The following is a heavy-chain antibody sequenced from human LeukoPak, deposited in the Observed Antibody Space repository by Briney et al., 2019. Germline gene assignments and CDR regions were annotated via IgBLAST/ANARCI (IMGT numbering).Heavy chain of an antibody. D-gene: IGHD6-19*01. CDR3: AKQGSYSSGWYEGYYFDY. CDR1: GFTFSSYA. Sequence: PGGSLRLSCVASGFTFSSYAMSWVRQAPGKGLEWVSAISGSGGSTYYADSVKGRFTISRDNSKNTLYLQMNSLRAEDTAVYYCAKQGSYSSGWYEGYYFDYWGQGTLVTVSS. V-gene: IGHV3-23*01. CDR2: ISGSGGST. J-gene: IGHJ4*02.